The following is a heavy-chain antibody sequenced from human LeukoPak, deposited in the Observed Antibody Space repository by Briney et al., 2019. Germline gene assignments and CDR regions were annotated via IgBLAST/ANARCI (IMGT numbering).Heavy chain of an antibody. CDR2: ISGSGGST. Sequence: GSLRLSCAASGFTFSSYPMSWVRQAPGKGLEWVSTISGSGGSTNYADSVQGRFTISRDNAKNSLYLQMNSLRAEDTAVYYCASLRFLEWPGPPKRVDIWGQGTMVTVSS. V-gene: IGHV3-23*01. CDR1: GFTFSSYP. D-gene: IGHD3-3*01. CDR3: ASLRFLEWPGPPKRVDI. J-gene: IGHJ3*02.